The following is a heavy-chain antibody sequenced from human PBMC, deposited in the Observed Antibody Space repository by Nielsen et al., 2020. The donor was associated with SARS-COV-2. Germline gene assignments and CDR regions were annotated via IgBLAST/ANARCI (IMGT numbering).Heavy chain of an antibody. CDR2: ISYDGDAK. J-gene: IGHJ4*02. CDR3: VKGEYAGGYYADY. Sequence: GGSLRLSCATSGFSFNNYGMHWVRQAPGKGLEWVALISYDGDAKYYADSVQGRFSISRDNSKNTLFLQMSGLRVEDTSIYYCVKGEYAGGYYADYWGQGTLVTVSS. V-gene: IGHV3-30*18. D-gene: IGHD3-3*01. CDR1: GFSFNNYG.